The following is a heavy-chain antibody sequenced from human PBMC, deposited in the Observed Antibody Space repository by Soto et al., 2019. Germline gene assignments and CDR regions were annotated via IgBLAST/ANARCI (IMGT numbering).Heavy chain of an antibody. D-gene: IGHD5-12*01. CDR1: GFIISSYT. CDR2: ISASSTYI. Sequence: EVQLGESGGGLVKPGGSLRLSCAASGFIISSYTMNWVRQAPGKGLEWVSSISASSTYIYYADSLKGRFTISRDNAYNSLYLQMNSLRAEDTAVYYCARGWLRDPWMYWGQGTLVTVSS. V-gene: IGHV3-21*01. J-gene: IGHJ4*02. CDR3: ARGWLRDPWMY.